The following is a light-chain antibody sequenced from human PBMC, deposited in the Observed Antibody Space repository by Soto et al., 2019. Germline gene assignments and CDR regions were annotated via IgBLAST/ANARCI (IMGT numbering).Light chain of an antibody. J-gene: IGKJ5*01. V-gene: IGKV3-11*01. CDR1: QSVSSY. Sequence: EILLTQSPSTLALSPGERATLSCGAGQSVSSYLAWYQQKHGQAPRLLIYDASNRATGIPARFSGSGSGTDFTLTISSLEPEDFEVYYCQQRSNWPPTFGQGTRLEIK. CDR2: DAS. CDR3: QQRSNWPPT.